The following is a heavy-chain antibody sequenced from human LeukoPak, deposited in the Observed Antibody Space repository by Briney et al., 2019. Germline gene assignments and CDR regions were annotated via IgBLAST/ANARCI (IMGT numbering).Heavy chain of an antibody. J-gene: IGHJ6*02. D-gene: IGHD6-19*01. CDR1: GGTFSSYA. CDR3: ARGEAVAGMDYYYYGMDV. V-gene: IGHV1-69*04. Sequence: GSSVKVSCKASGGTFSSYAISWVRQAPGQGLEWMGRIIPILGIANYAQKFQGRVTITADKSTSTAYMELSSLRSEDTAVYYCARGEAVAGMDYYYYGMDVWGQGTTVTVSS. CDR2: IIPILGIA.